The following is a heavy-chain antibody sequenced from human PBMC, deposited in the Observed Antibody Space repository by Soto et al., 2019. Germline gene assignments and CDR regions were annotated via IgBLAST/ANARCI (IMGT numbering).Heavy chain of an antibody. D-gene: IGHD3-9*01. CDR1: GGSFSGYY. Sequence: QVQLQQWGAGLLKPSETLSLTCAVYGGSFSGYYWSWIRQPPGKGLEWIGEINHSGSTNYNPSLKSRVTISVDTSKNQFSLKLSSVTAADTAVYYCARLTDPSYPPSPWFDPWGQGTLVTVSS. CDR2: INHSGST. CDR3: ARLTDPSYPPSPWFDP. J-gene: IGHJ5*02. V-gene: IGHV4-34*01.